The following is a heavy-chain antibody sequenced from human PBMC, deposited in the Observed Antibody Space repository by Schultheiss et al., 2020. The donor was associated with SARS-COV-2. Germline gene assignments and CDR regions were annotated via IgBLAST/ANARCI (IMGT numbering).Heavy chain of an antibody. CDR3: ARDRALWFGELTL. Sequence: SETLSLTCTVSGGSISSYYWSWIRQPPGKGLEWIGEINHSGSTYYNPSLKSRVTISVDTSKNQFSLKLSSVTAADTAVYYCARDRALWFGELTLWGQGILVTVAS. CDR2: INHSGST. CDR1: GGSISSYY. D-gene: IGHD3-10*01. V-gene: IGHV4-34*01. J-gene: IGHJ4*02.